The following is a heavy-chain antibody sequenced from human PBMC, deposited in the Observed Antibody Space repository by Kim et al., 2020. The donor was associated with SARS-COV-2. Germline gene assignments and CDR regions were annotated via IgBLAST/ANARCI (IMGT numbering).Heavy chain of an antibody. V-gene: IGHV4-34*01. CDR3: AKGRSSSSCYGPPWYLYL. CDR2: INHSGST. J-gene: IGHJ2*01. D-gene: IGHD6-13*01. CDR1: GGSFSGYY. Sequence: SETLSLTCAVYGGSFSGYYWSWIRQPPGKGLEWIGEINHSGSTNYNPSLKSRVTISVDTSKNQFSLKLSSVTAADTAVYYCAKGRSSSSCYGPPWYLYL.